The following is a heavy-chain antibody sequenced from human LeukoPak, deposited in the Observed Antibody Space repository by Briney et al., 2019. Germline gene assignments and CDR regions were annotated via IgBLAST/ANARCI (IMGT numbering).Heavy chain of an antibody. Sequence: SETLSLTCTVSGGSISSYYWSWIRQPPGKGLEWIGYIYYSGSTNYNPSPKSRVTISVDTSKNQFSLKLSSVTAADTAVYYCARSALRSELEDAFDIWGQGTMVTVSS. D-gene: IGHD1-1*01. J-gene: IGHJ3*02. V-gene: IGHV4-59*01. CDR3: ARSALRSELEDAFDI. CDR2: IYYSGST. CDR1: GGSISSYY.